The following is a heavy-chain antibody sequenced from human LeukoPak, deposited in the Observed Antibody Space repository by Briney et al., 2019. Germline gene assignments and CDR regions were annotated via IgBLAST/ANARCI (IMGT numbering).Heavy chain of an antibody. Sequence: SETLSLTCTVSGGSISSSSYYWGWIRQPPGKGLEWIGSICYSGSTYYNPSLKSRVTISVDTSKNQFSLKLSSVTAADTAVYYCARDGYSSSYAGSWFDPWGQGTLVTVSS. D-gene: IGHD6-13*01. CDR2: ICYSGST. J-gene: IGHJ5*02. V-gene: IGHV4-39*07. CDR3: ARDGYSSSYAGSWFDP. CDR1: GGSISSSSYY.